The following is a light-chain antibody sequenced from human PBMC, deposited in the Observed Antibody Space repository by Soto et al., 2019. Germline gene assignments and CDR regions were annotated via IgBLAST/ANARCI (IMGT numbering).Light chain of an antibody. V-gene: IGLV1-44*01. CDR2: KND. Sequence: QSVLTQPPSASGTPGQRVTISCSGSSSNIRSNTVNWYQQLPGTAPKLLIYKNDQRPSGVPDRFSGSKSGTSASLAISGLQSEDEAHYYCASWDDTLTGHWVFGGGTKLTVL. CDR1: SSNIRSNT. CDR3: ASWDDTLTGHWV. J-gene: IGLJ3*02.